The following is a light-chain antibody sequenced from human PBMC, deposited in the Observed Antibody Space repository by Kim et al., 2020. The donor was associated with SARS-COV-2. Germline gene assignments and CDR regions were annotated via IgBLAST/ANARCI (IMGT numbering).Light chain of an antibody. CDR3: NSRDSSGNHLVV. J-gene: IGLJ2*01. Sequence: SSELTQDPAVSVALGHTVRITCQGDSLRSYYASWYQQKPGQAPVLVIYGKNNRPSGIPDRFSGSSSGNTASLTITGAQAEDEADYYCNSRDSSGNHLVVF. CDR1: SLRSYY. V-gene: IGLV3-19*01. CDR2: GKN.